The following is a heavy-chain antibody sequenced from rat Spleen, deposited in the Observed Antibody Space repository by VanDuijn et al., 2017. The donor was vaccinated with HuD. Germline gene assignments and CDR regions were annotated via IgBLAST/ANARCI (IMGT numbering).Heavy chain of an antibody. D-gene: IGHD1-7*01. CDR2: ISFDGSDT. V-gene: IGHV5-46*01. J-gene: IGHJ3*01. CDR3: ATGWVMGA. CDR1: GFTSTSFP. Sequence: EVQLVESGGGLVQPGGSMKLSCAVSGFTSTSFPVAWVRQAPTKGLEWVATISFDGSDTYYRDSVKGRFTFSRDNAKNTQYLQMDSLRSEDTATYYCATGWVMGAWGQGTLVTVSS.